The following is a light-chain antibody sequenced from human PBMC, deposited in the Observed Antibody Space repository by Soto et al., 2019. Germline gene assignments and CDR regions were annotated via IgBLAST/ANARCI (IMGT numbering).Light chain of an antibody. CDR3: HQYYSTPST. CDR2: WAS. CDR1: QSLLYSSNNKNN. J-gene: IGKJ2*01. V-gene: IGKV4-1*01. Sequence: DIVMTQSPDSLAVSLGEGATINCKSSQSLLYSSNNKNNLAWYQQKPGQPPKLPIYWASTRETGVPDRFSGSGSGTDFTLTTSSLHAEDVQVYYEHQYYSTPSTCGQGTKLEIK.